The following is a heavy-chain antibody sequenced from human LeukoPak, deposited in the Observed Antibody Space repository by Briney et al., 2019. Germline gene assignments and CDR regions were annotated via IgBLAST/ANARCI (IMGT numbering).Heavy chain of an antibody. CDR2: ISGSGGNT. CDR1: GFTFGSYA. Sequence: GGSLILSCAASGFTFGSYAMTWVRQAPGKGLEWVSHISGSGGNTYHADSVKGRFTISRDNSKNTVYLQMNSLRAEDTAVYYCAKTTVGHSSGRDPGWPVDYWAREPWSPSPQ. CDR3: AKTTVGHSSGRDPGWPVDY. J-gene: IGHJ4*02. V-gene: IGHV3-23*01. D-gene: IGHD6-19*01.